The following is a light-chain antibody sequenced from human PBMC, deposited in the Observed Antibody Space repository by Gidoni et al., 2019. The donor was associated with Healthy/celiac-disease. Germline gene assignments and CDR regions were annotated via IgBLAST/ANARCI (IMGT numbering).Light chain of an antibody. V-gene: IGKV3-20*01. CDR2: GAS. CDR3: QQYGSSPPRYT. Sequence: EIVLTQSPGTLSLSPGERATLSCRASQSVSSSYVAWYQQKPGQAPRLLIYGASSRATGIPDRFSGSGSGTDFTLTISRLEPEDFAVYYCQQYGSSPPRYTFGQXTKLEIK. J-gene: IGKJ2*01. CDR1: QSVSSSY.